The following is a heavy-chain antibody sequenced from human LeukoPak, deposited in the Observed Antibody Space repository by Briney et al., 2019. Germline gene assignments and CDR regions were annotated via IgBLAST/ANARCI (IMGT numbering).Heavy chain of an antibody. J-gene: IGHJ4*02. CDR1: GYTFIDYY. D-gene: IGHD6-13*01. Sequence: GASVKVSCKASGYTFIDYYMHWVRQAPGQGFEWMGWINPDSGCPNYAQKFQGRVTMTRDTSIRTAYMELSWLRSDDTAVYYCAREHSSSWDQFDYWGQGTLVTVSS. V-gene: IGHV1-2*02. CDR2: INPDSGCP. CDR3: AREHSSSWDQFDY.